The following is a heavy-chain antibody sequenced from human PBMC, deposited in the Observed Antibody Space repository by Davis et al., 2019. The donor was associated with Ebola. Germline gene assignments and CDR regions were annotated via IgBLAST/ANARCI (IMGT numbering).Heavy chain of an antibody. CDR3: ARDGYSSGDWFDP. J-gene: IGHJ5*02. CDR1: GGTFSSYA. D-gene: IGHD6-19*01. Sequence: ASVKVSCKASGGTFSSYAINWVRQATGQGLEWMGWMNPNSGNTGYAQKFQGRVTMTRNTSISTAYMELRSLRSDDTAVYYCARDGYSSGDWFDPWGQGTLVTVSS. CDR2: MNPNSGNT. V-gene: IGHV1-8*02.